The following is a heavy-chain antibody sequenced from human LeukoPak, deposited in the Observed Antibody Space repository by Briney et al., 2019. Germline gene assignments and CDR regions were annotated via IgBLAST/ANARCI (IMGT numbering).Heavy chain of an antibody. Sequence: SETLSLTCTVSGGSISSYYWSWIRQPPGKGLEWIGYIYYSGSTNYNPSLKSRVTISVDTSKNQFSLKLSSVTAADTAVYYCARARAYYYDSSGYYYGWYFDLWGRGTLVTVSS. D-gene: IGHD3-22*01. CDR1: GGSISSYY. V-gene: IGHV4-59*01. CDR2: IYYSGST. CDR3: ARARAYYYDSSGYYYGWYFDL. J-gene: IGHJ2*01.